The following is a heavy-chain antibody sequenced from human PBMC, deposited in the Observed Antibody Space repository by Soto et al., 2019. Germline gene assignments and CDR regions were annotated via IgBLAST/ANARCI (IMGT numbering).Heavy chain of an antibody. D-gene: IGHD6-19*01. CDR1: GFTFSSYW. Sequence: EVQLVESGGGLVQPGGSLRLSCAASGFTFSSYWMHWVRQVPGKGLVWVSRIHFDGSTTHYADSVKGRFTISRDNAKNTLSLQMNSLRAEDTAVDYCARDAYISGYYQFDYWGQGTLVTVSS. CDR3: ARDAYISGYYQFDY. CDR2: IHFDGSTT. J-gene: IGHJ4*02. V-gene: IGHV3-74*01.